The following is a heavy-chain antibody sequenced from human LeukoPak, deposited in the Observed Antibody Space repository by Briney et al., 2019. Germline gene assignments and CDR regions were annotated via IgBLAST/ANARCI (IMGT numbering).Heavy chain of an antibody. CDR1: GFTFSSYE. V-gene: IGHV3-48*03. CDR2: ISTSGSTI. D-gene: IGHD3-10*01. CDR3: ASYRVYSGSGRSPGAG. J-gene: IGHJ4*02. Sequence: GGSLRLSCAASGFTFSSYEMNWVRQVPGKGLEWVSYISTSGSTIYFADSVKGRFAISRNNAKNSLYLQMNSLRAEDTAVYYCASYRVYSGSGRSPGAGWGQGTLVTVSS.